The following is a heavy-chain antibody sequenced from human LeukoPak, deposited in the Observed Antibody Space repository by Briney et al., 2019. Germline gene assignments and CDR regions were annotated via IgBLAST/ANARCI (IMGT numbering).Heavy chain of an antibody. D-gene: IGHD3-3*01. CDR1: GGTFISYA. J-gene: IGHJ4*02. CDR2: IIPIFGTA. V-gene: IGHV1-69*05. CDR3: AREWAPYYDFWSGYRGHDY. Sequence: ASVKVSCKASGGTFISYAISWVRQAPGQGREWMGRIIPIFGTANYAQKFQGRVTITTDESTSTAYMELSSLKSEDTAVYYCAREWAPYYDFWSGYRGHDYWGQGTLVTVSS.